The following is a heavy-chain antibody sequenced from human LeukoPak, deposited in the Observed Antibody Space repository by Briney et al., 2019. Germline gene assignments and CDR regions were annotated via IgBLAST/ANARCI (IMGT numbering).Heavy chain of an antibody. J-gene: IGHJ4*02. Sequence: GGSLRLSCAASGSTFGNYYMSWVRQAPGKGLEWVSAISGSGGSTYYADSVKGQFTISRDNSKNTLYLQMNSLRAEDTAVYYCASSSSWYFSTVFDYWGQGTLVTVSS. V-gene: IGHV3-23*01. CDR2: ISGSGGST. D-gene: IGHD6-13*01. CDR1: GSTFGNYY. CDR3: ASSSSWYFSTVFDY.